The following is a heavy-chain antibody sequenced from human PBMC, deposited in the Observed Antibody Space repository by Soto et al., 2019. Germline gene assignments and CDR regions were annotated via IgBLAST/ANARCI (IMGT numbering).Heavy chain of an antibody. V-gene: IGHV5-10-1*01. D-gene: IGHD5-12*01. CDR3: ASPSGPAYGGYDGVFVY. CDR1: GYSFTSYW. Sequence: PGESLKISCKGSGYSFTSYWISWVRQMPGKGLEWMGRIDPSDSYTNYSPSFQGHVTISADKSISTAYLQWSSLKASDTAMYYCASPSGPAYGGYDGVFVYWGQGALVTVSS. J-gene: IGHJ4*02. CDR2: IDPSDSYT.